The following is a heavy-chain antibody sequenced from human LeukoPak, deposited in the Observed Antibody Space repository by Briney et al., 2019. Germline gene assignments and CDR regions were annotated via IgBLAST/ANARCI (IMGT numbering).Heavy chain of an antibody. Sequence: ASVKVSCKASGYTFTSYGISWVRQAPGQGLKWMGWISANNGNAKYNTKYAQNLQGRVTMTTDISTSTAYMELRTLRSDDTAVYYCARDRDRSGSQSYWGQGTLVTVSS. CDR1: GYTFTSYG. J-gene: IGHJ4*02. CDR3: ARDRDRSGSQSY. CDR2: ISANNGNAKYNT. V-gene: IGHV1-18*01. D-gene: IGHD1-26*01.